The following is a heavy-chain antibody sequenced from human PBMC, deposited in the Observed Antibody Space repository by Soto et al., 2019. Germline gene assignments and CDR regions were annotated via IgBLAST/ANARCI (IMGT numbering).Heavy chain of an antibody. CDR2: ISGGGET. D-gene: IGHD7-27*01. J-gene: IGHJ4*02. Sequence: EVQLVESGGGVIQPGGSLRLSCAASELYVGSSYMSWVRQAPGKGLEWISYISGGGETYYSNSVKGRFTISKDNSKNTLFLQMHSVRAEDTAVYYCTRDGDGGWGNWGRGVQVTVTS. CDR1: ELYVGSSY. V-gene: IGHV3-53*01. CDR3: TRDGDGGWGN.